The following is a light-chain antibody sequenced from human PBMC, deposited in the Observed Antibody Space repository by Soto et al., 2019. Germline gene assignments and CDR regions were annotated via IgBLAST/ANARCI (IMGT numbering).Light chain of an antibody. CDR3: ATWDASLTGEV. Sequence: QSVLTQPPSVSAAPGQTVTISCSGSSSDIGNNYVSWYQQLPGTAPKLLIYDNNKRPSGIPDRFSGSKSGTSGTLDITGLQTGDEADYYCATWDASLTGEVFGGGTKLTVL. CDR2: DNN. V-gene: IGLV1-51*01. CDR1: SSDIGNNY. J-gene: IGLJ2*01.